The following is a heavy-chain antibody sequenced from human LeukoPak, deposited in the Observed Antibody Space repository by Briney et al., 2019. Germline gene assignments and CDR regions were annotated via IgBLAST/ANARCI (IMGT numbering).Heavy chain of an antibody. CDR3: ARAAGITGTTAGDDH. V-gene: IGHV4-4*09. D-gene: IGHD1-7*01. J-gene: IGHJ4*02. CDR1: GGSINTFY. CDR2: VYSSGTT. Sequence: SETLSLTCTVSGGSINTFYWSWIRQSPEKGLEWIAWVYSSGTTKSNPFLTSRVTVSVDTSKNQFSLKLRSVTAADTAVYYCARAAGITGTTAGDDHWGQGTLVTVSS.